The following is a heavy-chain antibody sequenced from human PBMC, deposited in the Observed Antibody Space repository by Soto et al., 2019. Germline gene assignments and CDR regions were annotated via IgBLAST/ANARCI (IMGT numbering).Heavy chain of an antibody. V-gene: IGHV4-59*01. J-gene: IGHJ1*01. CDR2: VYYTGST. CDR3: VRRDRVHQFAD. Sequence: SETLSFTCTVSGGESISSDYWSWIRRSPGKGLDWIGYVYYTGSTYYSPSLKSRVTISIDTSKKQFSLNVNSVTAADTAVYYCVRRDRVHQFADWGQGTPVTLSS. D-gene: IGHD1-1*01. CDR1: GGESISSDY.